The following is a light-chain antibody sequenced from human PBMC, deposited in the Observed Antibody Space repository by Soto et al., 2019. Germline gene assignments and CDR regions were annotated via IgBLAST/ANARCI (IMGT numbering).Light chain of an antibody. Sequence: DIQMTQSPSSLSASVGDRVTITCRASQSISIYLSWYQQKPGKAPKLLIYAASSLQSGVPSRFSSSGSGTVFTLTISILQHEDSASYCCQQSYSTPRPFGQRTKVEIK. CDR3: QQSYSTPRP. CDR2: AAS. CDR1: QSISIY. V-gene: IGKV1-39*01. J-gene: IGKJ1*01.